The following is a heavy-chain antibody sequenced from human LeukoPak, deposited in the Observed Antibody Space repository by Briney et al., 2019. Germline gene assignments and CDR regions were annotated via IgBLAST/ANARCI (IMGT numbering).Heavy chain of an antibody. V-gene: IGHV1-2*02. Sequence: ASVKVSCKASGYTFTGYYMHWVRQAPGQGLEWMGWINPNSGGTNYAQKFQGRVTMTRDTSISTAYMELSRLRSDDTAVYYCARPPSGYQYYYYMDGWGKGTTVTVSS. CDR1: GYTFTGYY. J-gene: IGHJ6*03. CDR3: ARPPSGYQYYYYMDG. CDR2: INPNSGGT. D-gene: IGHD3-3*01.